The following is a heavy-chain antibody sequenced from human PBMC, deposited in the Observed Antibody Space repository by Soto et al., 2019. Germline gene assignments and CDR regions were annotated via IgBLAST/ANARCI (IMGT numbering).Heavy chain of an antibody. CDR2: IRSKANSYAT. J-gene: IGHJ6*03. V-gene: IGHV3-73*01. Sequence: GESLKISCAASGFTFSGSAMHWVRQASGKGLEWVGRIRSKANSYATAYAASVKGRFTISRDDSKNTAYLRMNSLKTEDTAVYYCTIDFYGSGRNYMDVWGKGTTVTVSS. CDR3: TIDFYGSGRNYMDV. D-gene: IGHD3-10*01. CDR1: GFTFSGSA.